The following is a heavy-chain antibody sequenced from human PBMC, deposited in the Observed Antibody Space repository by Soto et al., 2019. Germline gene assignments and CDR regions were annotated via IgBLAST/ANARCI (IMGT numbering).Heavy chain of an antibody. CDR2: ISGSDGKT. CDR1: GFSFGSYA. CDR3: ARWSYLDY. Sequence: DVQLWESGGGLVQPGGSLRLSCAASGFSFGSYALSWVRQAPGKGLEGVSTISGSDGKTFYADSVKGRFSISRDTSQNTLYLQMNSLRADDTAIYYCARWSYLDYWGQGTRVTVSS. J-gene: IGHJ4*02. D-gene: IGHD2-15*01. V-gene: IGHV3-23*01.